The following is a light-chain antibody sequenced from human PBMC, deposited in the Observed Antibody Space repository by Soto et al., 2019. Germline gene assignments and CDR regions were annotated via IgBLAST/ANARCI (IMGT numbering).Light chain of an antibody. V-gene: IGKV3-11*01. CDR2: DAS. CDR1: QSISTY. CDR3: QQRYVWLT. J-gene: IGKJ4*01. Sequence: IVLTQSPATLSLSPGERPTLSCRAGQSISTYLAWYQQKSGQAPRLLIYDASNRATGTPARFSGSGSGTDFTLTISSLEPEDSAVYYCQQRYVWLTFGGGTKVDIK.